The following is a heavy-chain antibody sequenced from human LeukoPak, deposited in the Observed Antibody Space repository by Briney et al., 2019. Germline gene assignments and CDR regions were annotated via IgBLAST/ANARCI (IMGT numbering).Heavy chain of an antibody. D-gene: IGHD4-11*01. Sequence: GASVKVSCKASGGTFSSYAISWVRQAPGQGLEWMGGIIPIFGTANYAQKFQGRVTITTDESTSTAYMELSSLRSEDTAVYYCAREVYSNYWDYFDYWGQGTLVTVSS. CDR2: IIPIFGTA. V-gene: IGHV1-69*05. CDR1: GGTFSSYA. J-gene: IGHJ4*02. CDR3: AREVYSNYWDYFDY.